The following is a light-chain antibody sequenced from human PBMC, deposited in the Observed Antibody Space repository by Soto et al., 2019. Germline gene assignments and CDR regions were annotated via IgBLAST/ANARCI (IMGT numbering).Light chain of an antibody. Sequence: QSALTQPAAVSGSPGQSVTISCTGTSSDLGGYNFVSWYQHHPGKAPKLMIYDVGNRPSGVSVRFSGSKSVNTASLTISGLQAEDEADYYCSSYSSRSSVFGPGTKVTVL. CDR3: SSYSSRSSV. CDR2: DVG. V-gene: IGLV2-14*03. CDR1: SSDLGGYNF. J-gene: IGLJ1*01.